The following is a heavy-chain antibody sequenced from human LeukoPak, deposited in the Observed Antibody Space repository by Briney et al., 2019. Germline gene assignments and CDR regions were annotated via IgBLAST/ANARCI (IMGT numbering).Heavy chain of an antibody. CDR3: ARVGFGSGSHYDAFDI. Sequence: GASVKVSCKASGYTFTSYGISWVRQAPGQGLEWMGWISAYNGTTKYAQKVQDRVTVTTDTSTSTAYMELRSLRSDDTAVYYCARVGFGSGSHYDAFDIWGQGTMVAVSS. V-gene: IGHV1-18*01. CDR2: ISAYNGTT. J-gene: IGHJ3*02. D-gene: IGHD3-10*01. CDR1: GYTFTSYG.